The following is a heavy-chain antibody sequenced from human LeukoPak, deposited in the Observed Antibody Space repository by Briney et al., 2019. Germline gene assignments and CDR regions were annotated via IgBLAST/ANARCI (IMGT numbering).Heavy chain of an antibody. CDR3: ARDRVFGSGLPAYYYGMDV. CDR1: GYTFSSYA. Sequence: ASVKVSCKASGYTFSSYAMHWVRQAPGQRLEWMGWINAGNGNTKFSQKFQGRVTITRDTSASAAYMELSSLRSEDTGVYYCARDRVFGSGLPAYYYGMDVWGQGTTVTVSS. J-gene: IGHJ6*02. CDR2: INAGNGNT. D-gene: IGHD6-19*01. V-gene: IGHV1-3*01.